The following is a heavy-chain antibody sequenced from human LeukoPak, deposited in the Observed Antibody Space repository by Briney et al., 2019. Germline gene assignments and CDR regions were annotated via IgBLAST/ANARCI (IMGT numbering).Heavy chain of an antibody. D-gene: IGHD1-1*01. CDR1: GFTVSSNY. V-gene: IGHV3-66*01. CDR2: IYSGGST. CDR3: ASAQLERWAFDI. Sequence: PGGSLRLSCAASGFTVSSNYMSWVRQAPGKGLEWASVIYSGGSTYYADSVKGRFTISRDNSKNTLYLQMNSLRAEDTAVYYCASAQLERWAFDIWGQGTMVTVSS. J-gene: IGHJ3*02.